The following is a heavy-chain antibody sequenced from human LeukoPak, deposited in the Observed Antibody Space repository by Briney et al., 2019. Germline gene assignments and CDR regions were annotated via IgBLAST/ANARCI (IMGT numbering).Heavy chain of an antibody. V-gene: IGHV4-39*07. CDR1: GGSISSSSYY. J-gene: IGHJ4*02. D-gene: IGHD3-10*01. CDR2: IYYSGST. Sequence: SETLSLTCTVSGGSISSSSYYWGWIRQPPGKGLEWIGSIYYSGSTYYNPSLKSRVTISVDTSKNQFSLKLSSVTAADTAVYYCAGYGSGSLEPTKGYWGQGTLVTVSS. CDR3: AGYGSGSLEPTKGY.